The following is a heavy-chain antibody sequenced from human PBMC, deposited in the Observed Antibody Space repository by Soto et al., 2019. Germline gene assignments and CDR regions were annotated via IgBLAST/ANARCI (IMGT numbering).Heavy chain of an antibody. CDR1: GGSFSGYY. D-gene: IGHD3-10*01. CDR3: ARGGYGGLDY. V-gene: IGHV4-34*01. J-gene: IGHJ4*02. Sequence: SETLSLTCAVYGGSFSGYYWSWIRQPPGKGLEWIGEINHSGSTNYNPSLKSRVTISVDASKNQFSLKLSSVTAADTAVYYCARGGYGGLDYWGQGTLVTVSS. CDR2: INHSGST.